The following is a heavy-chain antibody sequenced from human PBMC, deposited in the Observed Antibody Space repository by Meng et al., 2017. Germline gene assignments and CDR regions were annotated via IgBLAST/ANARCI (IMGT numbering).Heavy chain of an antibody. Sequence: EGQLAGTGGGLIQPGGSLRLSCTASGFSVTTSYMSWVRQAPGKGLEWVSVIYSGGSTYYADSVKGRFSISRDNSKNTLYLQMNSLRAEDTAVYFCARDSSSGWYHNYWGQGTLVTASS. D-gene: IGHD6-19*01. CDR1: GFSVTTSY. J-gene: IGHJ4*02. CDR3: ARDSSSGWYHNY. V-gene: IGHV3-53*02. CDR2: IYSGGST.